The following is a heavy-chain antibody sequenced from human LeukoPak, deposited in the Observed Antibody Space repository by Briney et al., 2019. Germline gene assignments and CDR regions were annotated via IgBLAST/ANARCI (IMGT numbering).Heavy chain of an antibody. CDR2: ISPDGSSR. D-gene: IGHD2-21*02. CDR1: GFPFSTYW. J-gene: IGHJ4*02. CDR3: ARDGGLLPDN. V-gene: IGHV3-74*01. Sequence: GGSLRLSCAASGFPFSTYWMQWVRQPPGKGLMWVSRISPDGSSRSYADSVKGRFIISRDNAKNTLSLQMNSLTAADTAVYYCARDGGLLPDNWGKGTLVTVSS.